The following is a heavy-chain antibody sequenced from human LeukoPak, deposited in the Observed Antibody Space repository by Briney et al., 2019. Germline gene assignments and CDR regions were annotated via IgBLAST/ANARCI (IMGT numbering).Heavy chain of an antibody. CDR2: ISWNSGNI. CDR3: AKDGGGYSYYGMDV. D-gene: IGHD5-12*01. J-gene: IGHJ6*02. CDR1: GFTFDDYA. V-gene: IGHV3-9*01. Sequence: GGSLRLSCAASGFTFDDYAMHWVRQAPGKGLEWVSGISWNSGNIGYADSMKGRFTISRDNAKNSLYLQMNSLRAEDTALYYCAKDGGGYSYYGMDVWGQGTTVTVSS.